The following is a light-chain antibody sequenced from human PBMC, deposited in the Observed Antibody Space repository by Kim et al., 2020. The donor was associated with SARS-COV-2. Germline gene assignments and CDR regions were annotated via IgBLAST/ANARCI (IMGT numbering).Light chain of an antibody. J-gene: IGKJ1*01. Sequence: DIQMTQSPSSLSASVGDSVTITCRASHDISNYLVWFHQKPGQAPKTLIYAASSLQRGVPARFRGGGSGTEFTLTINSLHPEDFATYYCQQYSDFPWTFGQGTQVDIK. CDR1: HDISNY. CDR3: QQYSDFPWT. V-gene: IGKV1-16*01. CDR2: AAS.